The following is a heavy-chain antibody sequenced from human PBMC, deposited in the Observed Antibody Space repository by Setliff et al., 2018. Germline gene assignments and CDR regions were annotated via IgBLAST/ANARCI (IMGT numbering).Heavy chain of an antibody. Sequence: SETLSLTCTVSGGSISPHYWIWIRQSPGKGLEWIGYIFHTGSTNYNPSLKSRVTMSVDASKNQISLKLSSLTAADTAVYYCARQDRFYDSSVFVEYFEHWGQGTLVTVSS. CDR3: ARQDRFYDSSVFVEYFEH. V-gene: IGHV4-59*08. J-gene: IGHJ1*01. D-gene: IGHD3-22*01. CDR2: IFHTGST. CDR1: GGSISPHY.